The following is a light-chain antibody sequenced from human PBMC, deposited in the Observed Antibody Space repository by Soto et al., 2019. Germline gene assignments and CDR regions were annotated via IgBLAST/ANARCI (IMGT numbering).Light chain of an antibody. CDR2: DAS. Sequence: EIVLTQSPVTLSLSPGQRATLSCRASQTVGSNYLAWYQQKPGQAPRLLIYDASSRATGIPARFSGSGSGTDFTLTISSLEPEDFAVYYCQHRSNWPLSFGGGTKVDIK. V-gene: IGKV3D-20*02. J-gene: IGKJ4*01. CDR3: QHRSNWPLS. CDR1: QTVGSNY.